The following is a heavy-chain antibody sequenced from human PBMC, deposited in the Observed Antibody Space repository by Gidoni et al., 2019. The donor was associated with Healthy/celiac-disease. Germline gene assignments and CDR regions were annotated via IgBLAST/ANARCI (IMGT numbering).Heavy chain of an antibody. CDR2: INPSGGSP. V-gene: IGHV1-46*03. Sequence: QVQLVQSGAEVKKPGASVKVSCKASGYTFTSYYMHWVRQAPGQGLAWMGIINPSGGSPSYAQKFQGIVTMTSDTSTSTVYMELSSLRSEDTAVYYCATSLDGDASRGGDSWGQGTLVTVSS. CDR1: GYTFTSYY. CDR3: ATSLDGDASRGGDS. J-gene: IGHJ4*02. D-gene: IGHD4-17*01.